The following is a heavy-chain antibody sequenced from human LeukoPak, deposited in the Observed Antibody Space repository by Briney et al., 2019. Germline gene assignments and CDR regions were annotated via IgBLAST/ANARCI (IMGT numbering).Heavy chain of an antibody. CDR1: GYTFTSYY. D-gene: IGHD6-19*01. CDR3: ARDTEEQWLVPWGIYYYYGMDV. V-gene: IGHV1-46*01. CDR2: INPSGGST. J-gene: IGHJ6*02. Sequence: ASVKVSCKASGYTFTSYYMHWVRQAPGQGLEWMGIINPSGGSTSYAQKFQGRVTVTRDTSTSTVYMELSSLRSEDTAVYYCARDTEEQWLVPWGIYYYYGMDVWGQGTTVTVSS.